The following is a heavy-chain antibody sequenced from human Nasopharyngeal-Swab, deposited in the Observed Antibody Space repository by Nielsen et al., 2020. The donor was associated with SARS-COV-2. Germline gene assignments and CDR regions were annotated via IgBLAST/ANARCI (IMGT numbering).Heavy chain of an antibody. CDR1: GFTFSSYG. J-gene: IGHJ4*02. CDR2: IWYDGSNK. D-gene: IGHD1-26*01. Sequence: GGFLRFSCEASGFTFSSYGLHWVRQAPGKGLEWVAVIWYDGSNKYYADSVKGRFTISRDNSKNTLYLQMNSLRAEDTAVYYCARDGMVGATGVDYWGQGTLVTVSS. V-gene: IGHV3-33*01. CDR3: ARDGMVGATGVDY.